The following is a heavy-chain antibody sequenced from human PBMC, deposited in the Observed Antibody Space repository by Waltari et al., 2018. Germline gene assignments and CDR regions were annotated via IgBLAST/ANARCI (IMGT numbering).Heavy chain of an antibody. CDR1: GYTFTSYY. J-gene: IGHJ4*02. Sequence: QVQLVQSGAEVKKPGASVKVSCKASGYTFTSYYMHWVRQAPGQGLEWMGIINPSGGSTSYAQKFQGRVTMTRDTSTSTVYMELSSLRSEDTAVYYCASDQFVGAAAGDPDYWGQGTLVTVSS. V-gene: IGHV1-46*01. CDR2: INPSGGST. CDR3: ASDQFVGAAAGDPDY. D-gene: IGHD6-13*01.